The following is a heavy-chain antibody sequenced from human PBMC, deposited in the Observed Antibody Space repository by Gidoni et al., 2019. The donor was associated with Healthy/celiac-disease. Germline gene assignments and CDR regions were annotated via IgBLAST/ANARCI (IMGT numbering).Heavy chain of an antibody. CDR1: GFTFSSYS. V-gene: IGHV3-21*01. CDR3: ARVKYYYGSGSYLLGY. J-gene: IGHJ4*02. D-gene: IGHD3-10*01. Sequence: EVQLVESGGGLVKPGGSLRLSCAASGFTFSSYSMNWVRQAPGKGLEWVSSISSRSSYIYYADSVKGRFNISRDNAKNSLYLQMNSLRAEDTAVYYCARVKYYYGSGSYLLGYWGQGTLVTVSS. CDR2: ISSRSSYI.